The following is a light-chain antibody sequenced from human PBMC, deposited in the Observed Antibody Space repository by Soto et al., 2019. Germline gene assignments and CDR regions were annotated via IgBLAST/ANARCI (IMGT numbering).Light chain of an antibody. Sequence: EMVLTQSPGTLSLSPGDRATLSCRASQSVSSSYLAWYQQKPGQAPRLIIYGASIRATGIPDRFSGSGSGTDFTLTISRLEPEDLAVYYCQQYGSSPLTFGGGTKVEIK. V-gene: IGKV3-20*01. J-gene: IGKJ4*01. CDR2: GAS. CDR3: QQYGSSPLT. CDR1: QSVSSSY.